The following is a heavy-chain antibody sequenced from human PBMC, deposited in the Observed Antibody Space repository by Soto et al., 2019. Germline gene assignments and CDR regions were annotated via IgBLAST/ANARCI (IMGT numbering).Heavy chain of an antibody. D-gene: IGHD4-17*01. Sequence: EVQLVESGGGLVKPGGSLRLSCAASGFTFSSYSMNWVRQAPGKGLEWVSSITSISSYINYADSVKGRFTISRDNAKNSLYLQTNSLRAEDTAVYYCARATVTTGRIGDFDMWGQGTMVTVSS. CDR3: ARATVTTGRIGDFDM. V-gene: IGHV3-21*01. J-gene: IGHJ3*02. CDR2: ITSISSYI. CDR1: GFTFSSYS.